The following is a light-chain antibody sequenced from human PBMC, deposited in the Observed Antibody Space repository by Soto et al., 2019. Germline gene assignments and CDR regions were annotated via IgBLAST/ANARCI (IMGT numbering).Light chain of an antibody. CDR1: SGDVGGHHY. CDR2: DVS. J-gene: IGLJ2*01. Sequence: QSALTQPRSVSGSPGQSVTISCTGTSGDVGGHHYVSWYQQHPGKAPKLIIYDVSKRPSGVPDRFSGSKSGNTASLTISGLQAEDEADYYCFSYAGTYTFEVFGGGTKLTVL. V-gene: IGLV2-11*01. CDR3: FSYAGTYTFEV.